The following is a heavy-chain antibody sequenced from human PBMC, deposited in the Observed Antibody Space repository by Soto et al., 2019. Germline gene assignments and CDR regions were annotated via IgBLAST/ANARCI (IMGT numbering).Heavy chain of an antibody. CDR3: TTVEYYDFWSGPGDY. J-gene: IGHJ4*02. CDR2: IKRKTEGGTV. V-gene: IGHV3-15*05. CDR1: GFVFSNAW. D-gene: IGHD3-3*01. Sequence: PGGSLRLSCAASGFVFSNAWVSWVRQSPGKGLEWIGRIKRKTEGGTVDYAAPVKGRFTISRDDSKNTVYLQMKSLKIEDTGVYYCTTVEYYDFWSGPGDYWGQGALVTVSS.